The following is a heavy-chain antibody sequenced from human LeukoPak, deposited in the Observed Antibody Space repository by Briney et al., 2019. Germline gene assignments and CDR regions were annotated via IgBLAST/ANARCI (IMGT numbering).Heavy chain of an antibody. J-gene: IGHJ4*02. D-gene: IGHD3-10*01. CDR2: ISSSGSTI. Sequence: PGGSLRLSCAASGFTFSSYEMNWVRQAPGKGLEWVSYISSSGSTIYYADSVKGRFTISRDNAKNSLYLQMNSLRAEDTAVYYCASPPVGWFGESRDYWGQGTLVTVSS. CDR1: GFTFSSYE. V-gene: IGHV3-48*03. CDR3: ASPPVGWFGESRDY.